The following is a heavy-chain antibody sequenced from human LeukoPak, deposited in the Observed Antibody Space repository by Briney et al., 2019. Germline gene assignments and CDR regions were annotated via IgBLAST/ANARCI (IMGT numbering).Heavy chain of an antibody. CDR2: ISYDGSNK. J-gene: IGHJ6*02. CDR1: GFTFSSYA. V-gene: IGHV3-30-3*01. D-gene: IGHD2-2*01. CDR3: ARDRVVPAAIDNVGMDV. Sequence: PGGSLRLSCAASGFTFSSYAMHWVRQAPGKGLEWVAVISYDGSNKYYADSVKGRFTISRDNSKNTLYLQMNSLRAEDTAVYYCARDRVVPAAIDNVGMDVWGQGTTVTVSS.